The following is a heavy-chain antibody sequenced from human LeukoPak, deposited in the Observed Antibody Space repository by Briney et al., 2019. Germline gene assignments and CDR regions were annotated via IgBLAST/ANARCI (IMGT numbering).Heavy chain of an antibody. J-gene: IGHJ4*02. CDR1: GGSFSGYY. Sequence: SETLSLTCAVYGGSFSGYYWSWIRQPPGKGLEWIGYIYYSGSTNYNPSLKSRVTISVDTSKNQFSLKLSSVTAADTAVYYCARGKWELNFDYWGQGTLVTVSS. D-gene: IGHD1-26*01. CDR2: IYYSGST. V-gene: IGHV4-59*01. CDR3: ARGKWELNFDY.